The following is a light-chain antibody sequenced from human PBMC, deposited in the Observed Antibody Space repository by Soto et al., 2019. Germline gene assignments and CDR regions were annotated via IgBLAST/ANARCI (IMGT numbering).Light chain of an antibody. CDR2: AAS. J-gene: IGKJ3*01. CDR1: QSVSNNF. CDR3: QQYDNSIT. Sequence: EIVLTQSPGTLSLSPGQRATLSCRTSQSVSNNFLAWYQHKPGQAPRLLIYAASSRATGIPDRFSGSGSGTDFTLTINRLEPEDFAVYYCQQYDNSITFGPGTKVDIK. V-gene: IGKV3-20*01.